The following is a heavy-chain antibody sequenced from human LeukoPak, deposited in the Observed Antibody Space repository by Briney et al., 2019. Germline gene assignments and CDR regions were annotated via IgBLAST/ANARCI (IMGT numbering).Heavy chain of an antibody. CDR2: ISYDGSNK. V-gene: IGHV3-30*04. CDR3: AREKTLNYYGSGSYYIPFGY. J-gene: IGHJ4*02. D-gene: IGHD3-10*01. Sequence: GRSLRLSCAASGFTFSSYAMHWVRQAPGKGLEWVAVISYDGSNKYYADSVKGRFTISRDNSKNTLYLQMNSLRAEDTAVYYCAREKTLNYYGSGSYYIPFGYWGQGTPVTVSS. CDR1: GFTFSSYA.